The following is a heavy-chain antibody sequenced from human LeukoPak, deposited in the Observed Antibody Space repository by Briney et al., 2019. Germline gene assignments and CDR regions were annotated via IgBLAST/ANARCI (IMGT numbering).Heavy chain of an antibody. D-gene: IGHD3-10*01. CDR1: GGSISSGDYY. CDR3: ARDTFVKAPLRGELNWFVP. Sequence: SQTLPLTCTVSGGSISSGDYYWSWIRQPPGKGLEWIGYIYYSGSTYYNPSLKSRVTISVDTSKNQFSLKLSSVTAADTAVYYCARDTFVKAPLRGELNWFVPWGQGTLVTVSS. V-gene: IGHV4-30-4*01. J-gene: IGHJ5*02. CDR2: IYYSGST.